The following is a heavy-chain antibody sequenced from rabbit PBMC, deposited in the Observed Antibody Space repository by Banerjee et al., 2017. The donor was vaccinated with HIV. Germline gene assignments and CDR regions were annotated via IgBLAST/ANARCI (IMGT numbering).Heavy chain of an antibody. CDR1: GFTFSSYW. CDR2: IYTGDGNT. CDR3: TRGTSIGYFDL. Sequence: QSLEESGGDLVKPGGTLTLTCTASGFTFSSYWICWVRQAPGKGLEWITCIYTGDGNTHYASWAKGRFTISKTSSTTVTLQMTSLTAADTATYFCTRGTSIGYFDLWGPGTLVTVS. J-gene: IGHJ4*01. V-gene: IGHV1S40*01. D-gene: IGHD1-1*01.